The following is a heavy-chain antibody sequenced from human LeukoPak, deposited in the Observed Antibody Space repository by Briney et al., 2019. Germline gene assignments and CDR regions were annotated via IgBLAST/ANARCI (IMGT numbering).Heavy chain of an antibody. CDR1: GYTFTSYY. V-gene: IGHV1-46*01. CDR2: INPSGGST. J-gene: IGHJ5*02. CDR3: ARDTNPIVVVPAANNWFDP. Sequence: ASVKVSCKASGYTFTSYYMHWVRQAPGQGLEWMGIINPSGGSTNYAQNFQGRVTMTRDTSTSTVYMELSSLRSEDTAVYYCARDTNPIVVVPAANNWFDPWGQGTLVTVSS. D-gene: IGHD2-2*01.